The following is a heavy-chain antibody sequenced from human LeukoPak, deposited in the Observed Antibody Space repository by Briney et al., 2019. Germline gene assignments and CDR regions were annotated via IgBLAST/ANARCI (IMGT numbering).Heavy chain of an antibody. CDR3: ARRYCGSSSCSPLDY. D-gene: IGHD2-2*01. Sequence: GGSLRLSCAASGFAFSDYAMHWVRQAPGKGLEYVSGISSDGSSTYYANSVKGRFTISRDNSKSTLYLQMGSLRAEDMAVYYCARRYCGSSSCSPLDYWGQGALVTVSS. CDR2: ISSDGSST. V-gene: IGHV3-64*01. CDR1: GFAFSDYA. J-gene: IGHJ4*02.